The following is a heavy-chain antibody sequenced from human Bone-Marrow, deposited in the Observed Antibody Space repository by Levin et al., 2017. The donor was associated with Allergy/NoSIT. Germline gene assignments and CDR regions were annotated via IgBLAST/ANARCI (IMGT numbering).Heavy chain of an antibody. V-gene: IGHV3-33*01. J-gene: IGHJ6*03. CDR3: AREGDASMVTGNYYYMDV. CDR2: IWYDGTNK. D-gene: IGHD5-18*01. CDR1: GFTFSTYD. Sequence: GGSLRLSCAASGFTFSTYDMHWVRQAPGKGLEWVAVIWYDGTNKYYADSLKGRFTISRDNSKNTLYLQMNSLRVEDTAVYYCAREGDASMVTGNYYYMDVWGKGTTVTVSS.